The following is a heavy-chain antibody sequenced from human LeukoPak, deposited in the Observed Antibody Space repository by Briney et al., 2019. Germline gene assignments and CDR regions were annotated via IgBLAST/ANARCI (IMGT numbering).Heavy chain of an antibody. CDR1: GYTFTGYY. CDR3: ARDGLSAAGTFDY. V-gene: IGHV1-2*02. CDR2: INPNSGGT. J-gene: IGHJ4*02. Sequence: ASVKVSCKASGYTFTGYYMHWVRQAPGQGLEWMGWINPNSGGTNYAQKFQGRVTMTRDTSISTAYMELSRLRSDDTAVYYCARDGLSAAGTFDYWGQGTLVTVSS. D-gene: IGHD6-13*01.